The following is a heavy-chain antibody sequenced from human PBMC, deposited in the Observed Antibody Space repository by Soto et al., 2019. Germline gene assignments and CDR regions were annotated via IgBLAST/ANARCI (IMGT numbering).Heavy chain of an antibody. Sequence: SETLSLTCTVSGGSISSSSYYWGWIRQPPGKGLEWIGSIYYSGSTYYNPSLKSRVTISVDTSKNQFSLKLSSVTAADTAVYYCARHVPHEYSSGVYNWFDPWGQGTLVTVSS. V-gene: IGHV4-39*01. CDR3: ARHVPHEYSSGVYNWFDP. J-gene: IGHJ5*02. CDR1: GGSISSSSYY. D-gene: IGHD6-19*01. CDR2: IYYSGST.